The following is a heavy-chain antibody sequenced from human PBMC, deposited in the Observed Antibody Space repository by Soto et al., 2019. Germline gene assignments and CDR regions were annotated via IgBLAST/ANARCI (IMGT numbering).Heavy chain of an antibody. D-gene: IGHD6-19*01. CDR2: INQYGSEK. CDR1: EFTLRSHW. V-gene: IGHV3-7*01. J-gene: IGHJ5*02. Sequence: GGSLRLSCAASEFTLRSHWMTWIRQAQGKGLEWVANINQYGSEKNYVDSVKGRFTISRDNPKNSLYLQMNSLRAEDTAVYYCARGPRGYSSGWFDLWGQGTLVTVCS. CDR3: ARGPRGYSSGWFDL.